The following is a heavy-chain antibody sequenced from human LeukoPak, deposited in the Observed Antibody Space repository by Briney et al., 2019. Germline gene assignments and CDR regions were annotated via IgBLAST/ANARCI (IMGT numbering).Heavy chain of an antibody. Sequence: GGCLRLSCAASGYTSSSYWMSWVRQAPGKGLEWVANIKQDGSEKYYVDSVKGRFTISRDNAKNSLYLQMNSLRAEDTAVYYCARVYRSSSGYCFDYWGQGTLVTVSS. J-gene: IGHJ4*02. CDR3: ARVYRSSSGYCFDY. D-gene: IGHD6-6*01. CDR1: GYTSSSYW. CDR2: IKQDGSEK. V-gene: IGHV3-7*01.